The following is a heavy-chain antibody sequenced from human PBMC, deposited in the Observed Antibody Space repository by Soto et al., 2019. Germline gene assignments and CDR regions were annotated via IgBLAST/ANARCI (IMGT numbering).Heavy chain of an antibody. J-gene: IGHJ6*02. Sequence: ASVKVSCKASGYRFINYDFAWVRRAPGQGLQWMGWISISKGKTYYEQRLQGRVTMTTDTVTTTDYMEVRSLRSDDTAVYYCARTGSIGHLGLAVWGQGTPVTVS. CDR1: GYRFINYD. CDR2: ISISKGKT. V-gene: IGHV1-18*01. D-gene: IGHD2-15*01. CDR3: ARTGSIGHLGLAV.